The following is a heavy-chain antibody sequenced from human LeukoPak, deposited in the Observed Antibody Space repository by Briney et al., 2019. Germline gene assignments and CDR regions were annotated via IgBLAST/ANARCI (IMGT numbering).Heavy chain of an antibody. Sequence: SETLSLTCAVYGGSFSGYYWSWIRQPPGKGLEWIGEINHSGSTNYNPSLKSRVTISVDTSKNQFSLKLSSETAADTAVYYCARGITMVRGVIINYYYYGMDVWGQGTTVTVSS. CDR2: INHSGST. CDR3: ARGITMVRGVIINYYYYGMDV. CDR1: GGSFSGYY. V-gene: IGHV4-34*01. J-gene: IGHJ6*02. D-gene: IGHD3-10*01.